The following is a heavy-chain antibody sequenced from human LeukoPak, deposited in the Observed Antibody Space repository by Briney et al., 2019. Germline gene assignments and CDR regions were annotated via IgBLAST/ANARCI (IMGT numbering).Heavy chain of an antibody. CDR2: ISYDGSNK. D-gene: IGHD3-9*01. V-gene: IGHV3-30-3*01. CDR3: AKWGDYDILTGYYVPDF. J-gene: IGHJ4*02. Sequence: GGSLRLSCAASGFTFSSYAMHWVRQAPGKGLEWVAVISYDGSNKYYADSVKGRFTISRDNSKNTLYVEMNTLRVEDTAIYYCAKWGDYDILTGYYVPDFWGQGTLVTVSS. CDR1: GFTFSSYA.